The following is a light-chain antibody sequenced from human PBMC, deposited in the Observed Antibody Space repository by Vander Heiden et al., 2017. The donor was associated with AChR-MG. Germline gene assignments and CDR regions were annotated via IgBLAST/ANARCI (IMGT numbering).Light chain of an antibody. CDR3: QSADSSGTNWV. J-gene: IGLJ3*02. CDR1: ALLKQY. Sequence: SYELTQPPPVSVSPGQTARITCSGDALLKQYAYWYQQKPGQAPVLVIYKDSERPSGIPERFSGSSSGTTVTLTISGVQAEDEADYYCQSADSSGTNWVFGGGTKLTVL. CDR2: KDS. V-gene: IGLV3-25*03.